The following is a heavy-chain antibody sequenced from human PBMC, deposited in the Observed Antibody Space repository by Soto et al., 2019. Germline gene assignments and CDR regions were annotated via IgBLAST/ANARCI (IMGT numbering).Heavy chain of an antibody. CDR2: ISAGGGAT. CDR3: AKGIKWELPFDS. Sequence: EVQLLESGGGLVQPGGSLRLSCAVSGFTFSSYAVSWVRQAPGKGLEWVSAISAGGGATYYAVSVKGRLTISRDNSKNTLYLQMNSLRVEDTAVYYCAKGIKWELPFDSWGQGTLVTVSS. J-gene: IGHJ4*02. CDR1: GFTFSSYA. V-gene: IGHV3-23*01. D-gene: IGHD1-26*01.